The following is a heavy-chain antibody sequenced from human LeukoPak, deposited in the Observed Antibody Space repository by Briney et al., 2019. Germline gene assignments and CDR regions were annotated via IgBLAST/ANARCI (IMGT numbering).Heavy chain of an antibody. CDR2: IYTSGST. V-gene: IGHV4-4*07. CDR1: GGSISSYY. D-gene: IGHD6-19*01. J-gene: IGHJ4*02. Sequence: SETLSLTCTVFGGSISSYYWSWIRQPAGKGLEWIGRIYTSGSTNYNPSLKSRVTMSVDTSKNQFSLKLSSVTAADTAVYYCASGQWTLYYFDYWGQGTLVTVSS. CDR3: ASGQWTLYYFDY.